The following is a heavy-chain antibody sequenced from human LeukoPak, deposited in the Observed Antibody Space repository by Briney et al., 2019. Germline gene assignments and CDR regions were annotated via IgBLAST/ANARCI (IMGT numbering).Heavy chain of an antibody. CDR2: INGGGGNT. Sequence: GGSLRLSCAASGFMFNSYVMSWVRQAPGKGLEWVSAINGGGGNTYYADSVKGRFTISRDNSKNMVYLQMNSLRADDTAVYYCARAPSPSYDSSGYYYEAYWGQGTLVTVSS. J-gene: IGHJ4*02. CDR3: ARAPSPSYDSSGYYYEAY. V-gene: IGHV3-23*01. CDR1: GFMFNSYV. D-gene: IGHD3-22*01.